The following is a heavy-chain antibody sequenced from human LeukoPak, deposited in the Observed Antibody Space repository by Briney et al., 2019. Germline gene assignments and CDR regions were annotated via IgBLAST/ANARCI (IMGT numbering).Heavy chain of an antibody. CDR2: FDPEDGET. J-gene: IGHJ5*02. CDR1: GYTLTELS. Sequence: ASVKVSCKVSGYTLTELSMHWVRQAPGKGLEWMGGFDPEDGETIYAQKFQGRVTMTEDTSTDTAYMELGSLRSEDTAVYYCATALGYCTNGVCGGDIWFDPWGQGTLVTVSS. CDR3: ATALGYCTNGVCGGDIWFDP. V-gene: IGHV1-24*01. D-gene: IGHD2-8*01.